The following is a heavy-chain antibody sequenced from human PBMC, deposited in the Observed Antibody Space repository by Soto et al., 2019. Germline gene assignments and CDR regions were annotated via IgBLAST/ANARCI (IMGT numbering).Heavy chain of an antibody. Sequence: QVQLVQSGAEVKKPGSSVKVSCKASGGTFSSYAISWVRQAPGQGLEWMGGIIPIFGTANYAQKFQGRVTITADESTSTAYMELSSLRSEDTAVYYCARDHSYYYDSSGYQSFDYWGQGTLVTVSS. CDR1: GGTFSSYA. CDR3: ARDHSYYYDSSGYQSFDY. D-gene: IGHD3-22*01. V-gene: IGHV1-69*12. CDR2: IIPIFGTA. J-gene: IGHJ4*02.